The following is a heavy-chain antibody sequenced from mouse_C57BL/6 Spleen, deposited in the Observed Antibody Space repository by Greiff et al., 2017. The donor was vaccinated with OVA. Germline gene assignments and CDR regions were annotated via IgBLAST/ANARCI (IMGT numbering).Heavy chain of an antibody. CDR3: ARFTGGYDMDY. J-gene: IGHJ4*01. Sequence: QVQLQQPGAELVMPGASVKLSCKASGYTFTSYWMHWVKQRPGQGLEWIGEIDPSDSYTNYNQKFKGKSTLTVDKSSSTAYMQLSSLTSEDSAVYYCARFTGGYDMDYWGQGTSVTVSS. CDR1: GYTFTSYW. V-gene: IGHV1-69*01. CDR2: IDPSDSYT.